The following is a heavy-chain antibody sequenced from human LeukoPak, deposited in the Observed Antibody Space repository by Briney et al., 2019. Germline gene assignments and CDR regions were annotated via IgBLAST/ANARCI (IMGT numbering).Heavy chain of an antibody. D-gene: IGHD3-10*02. J-gene: IGHJ6*04. CDR1: GFTFSSYG. Sequence: GGSLRLSCATSGFTFSSYGMSWVRQAPGEGLEWVSYISSSGSTIYYADSVKGRFTISRDSAKNSLYLQMNSLRAEDTAVYYCAELGITMIGGVWGKGTTVTISS. CDR2: ISSSGSTI. V-gene: IGHV3-48*04. CDR3: AELGITMIGGV.